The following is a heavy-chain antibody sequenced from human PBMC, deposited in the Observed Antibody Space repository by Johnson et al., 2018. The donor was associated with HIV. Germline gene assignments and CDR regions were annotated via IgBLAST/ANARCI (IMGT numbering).Heavy chain of an antibody. J-gene: IGHJ3*02. V-gene: IGHV3-30*03. CDR3: ASTKGIQLWLDAFDI. CDR1: GFTFSSYG. D-gene: IGHD5-18*01. CDR2: ISYDGSNK. Sequence: VQLVESGGGVVQPGRSLRLSCAASGFTFSSYGMHWVRQAPGKGLEWVAVISYDGSNKYYADSVKGRFNISRDNSKNTLYLQMNSLRAEDTAVYYCASTKGIQLWLDAFDIWGQGTMVTVSS.